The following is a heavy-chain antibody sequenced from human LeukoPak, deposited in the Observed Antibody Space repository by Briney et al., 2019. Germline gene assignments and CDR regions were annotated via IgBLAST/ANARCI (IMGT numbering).Heavy chain of an antibody. V-gene: IGHV3-23*01. CDR2: IVGDGSKT. Sequence: GGSLRLSCAASGFSFNNCAMTWVRQAPGKGLEWVSTIVGDGSKTYYADSVKGRFTISRDNSKNTLYIEINSLRAEDTAVYYCARDGSWGDYQFYFYMDVWGKGTTVTVSS. CDR1: GFSFNNCA. J-gene: IGHJ6*03. CDR3: ARDGSWGDYQFYFYMDV. D-gene: IGHD2-2*01.